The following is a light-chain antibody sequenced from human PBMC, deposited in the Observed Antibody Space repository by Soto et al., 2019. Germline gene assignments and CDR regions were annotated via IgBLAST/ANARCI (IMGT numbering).Light chain of an antibody. Sequence: QSALTQPASVSGSPGQSITISCTGTSSDVGGYNYVSWYQQHPGKAPKFLIYEVDNRASGVSDRFSGSKSGNTASLTISGLQAEDEADYYCSSYTSSNTLVFGTGTKLTVL. CDR2: EVD. CDR3: SSYTSSNTLV. J-gene: IGLJ1*01. V-gene: IGLV2-14*01. CDR1: SSDVGGYNY.